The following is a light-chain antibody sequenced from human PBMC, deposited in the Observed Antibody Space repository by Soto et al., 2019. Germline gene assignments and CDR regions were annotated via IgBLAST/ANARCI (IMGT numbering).Light chain of an antibody. CDR1: QSVTTTY. J-gene: IGKJ5*01. CDR2: GGA. Sequence: ECVLTQSPGTLSLTPGDRATLSCRASQSVTTTYLAWYQQKPGQAPKCLIYGGASRATGIPDRFSGSGSGTDVTLTISRLEPEDFAVYHCQQYGSSPLITFGQRTRLEIK. CDR3: QQYGSSPLIT. V-gene: IGKV3-20*01.